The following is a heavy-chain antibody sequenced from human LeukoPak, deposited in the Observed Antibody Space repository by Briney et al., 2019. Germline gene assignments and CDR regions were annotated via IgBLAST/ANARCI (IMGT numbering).Heavy chain of an antibody. CDR2: ISGSGGST. V-gene: IGHV3-23*01. J-gene: IGHJ4*02. CDR1: GFTFSSYA. CDR3: AKESTYVDSPPFDY. Sequence: GGSLRLSCAASGFTFSSYAMHWVRQAPGKGLEWVSAISGSGGSTYYADSVKGRFTISRDNSKNTLYLQMNSLRAEDTAIYYCAKESTYVDSPPFDYWGQGTLVTVSS. D-gene: IGHD4-17*01.